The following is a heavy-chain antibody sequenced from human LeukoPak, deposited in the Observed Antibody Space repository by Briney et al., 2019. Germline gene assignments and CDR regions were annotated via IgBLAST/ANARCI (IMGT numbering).Heavy chain of an antibody. CDR3: ATSRRVRYFDWLSPCYFDY. Sequence: PSETLSLTCTVYDGSFSGYYWSWIRQPPGKGLEWIGEINHSGSTNYNPSLKSRVTISVDTSKNQFSLKLSSVTAADTAVYYCATSRRVRYFDWLSPCYFDYWGQGTLVTVSS. V-gene: IGHV4-34*01. CDR2: INHSGST. J-gene: IGHJ4*02. D-gene: IGHD3-9*01. CDR1: DGSFSGYY.